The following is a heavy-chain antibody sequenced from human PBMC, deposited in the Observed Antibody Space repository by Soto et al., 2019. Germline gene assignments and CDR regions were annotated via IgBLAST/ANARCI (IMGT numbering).Heavy chain of an antibody. CDR3: ARGHTILAY. J-gene: IGHJ4*02. V-gene: IGHV3-11*01. CDR2: ISPSGSAV. CDR1: GLTFSDYY. D-gene: IGHD3-3*01. Sequence: GGSLRLSCVASGLTFSDYYMTWIRQAPGKGLEWVSYISPSGSAVDYADSVKGRFTNSRDNAKNSLYLQMNSLRAEDTAVYYCARGHTILAYWGQGTLVTVSS.